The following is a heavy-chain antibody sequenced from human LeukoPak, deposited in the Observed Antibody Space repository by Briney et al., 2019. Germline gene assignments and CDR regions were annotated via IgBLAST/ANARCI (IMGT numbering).Heavy chain of an antibody. Sequence: GGSLKLSCAASGFTFSSYAMSWVRPAPGKGREWVSAIIGSGSATDYADSVKGRFTIFIYNSKNTLYLQMNSLIAEDTAVYFCAKRFGESYGHFDYWGQGTLVTVSS. CDR1: GFTFSSYA. CDR3: AKRFGESYGHFDY. D-gene: IGHD1-26*01. V-gene: IGHV3-23*01. CDR2: IIGSGSAT. J-gene: IGHJ4*02.